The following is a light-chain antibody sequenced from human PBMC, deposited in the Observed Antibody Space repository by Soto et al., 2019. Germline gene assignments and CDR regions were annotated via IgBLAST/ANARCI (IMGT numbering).Light chain of an antibody. Sequence: EIVLTQSPATLSLSPGERATLSCRASQSVGSNFLAWYQQKAGQAPRLLIYGASSRATGIPDRFSGSGSRTHFTLTISRLEPEDFAVYYCQQYGSSPLTFGGGTKVEIK. CDR2: GAS. CDR1: QSVGSNF. V-gene: IGKV3-20*01. J-gene: IGKJ4*01. CDR3: QQYGSSPLT.